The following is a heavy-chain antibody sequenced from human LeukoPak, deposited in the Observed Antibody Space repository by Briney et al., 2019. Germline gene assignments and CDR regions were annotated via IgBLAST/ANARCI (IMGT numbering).Heavy chain of an antibody. CDR3: VKDVGDSYPMSYFDY. V-gene: IGHV3-21*04. Sequence: GGSLRLSCEASGFTFSSYSMNWVRQAPGKGLEWVSSISSSSSYIYYADSVKGRFTISRDNAKNSLYLQMNSLKPEDTAFYYCVKDVGDSYPMSYFDYWGQGTLVTVSS. CDR1: GFTFSSYS. CDR2: ISSSSSYI. J-gene: IGHJ4*02. D-gene: IGHD2-15*01.